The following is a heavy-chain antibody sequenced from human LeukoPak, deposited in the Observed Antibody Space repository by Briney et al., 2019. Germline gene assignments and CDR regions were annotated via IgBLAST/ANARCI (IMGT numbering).Heavy chain of an antibody. CDR2: ISAYNGNT. D-gene: IGHD4-17*01. V-gene: IGHV1-18*01. CDR1: GYTFTSYG. J-gene: IGHJ4*02. Sequence: ASVKVSCEASGYTFTSYGISWVRQAPGQGLEWMGWISAYNGNTNYAQKLQGRVTMTTDTSTSTAYMELSSLRSEDTAVCYCASGTTVTTFDYWGQGTLVTVSS. CDR3: ASGTTVTTFDY.